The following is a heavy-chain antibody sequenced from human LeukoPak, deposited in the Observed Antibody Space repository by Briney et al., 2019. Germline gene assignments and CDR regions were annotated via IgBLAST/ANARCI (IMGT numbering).Heavy chain of an antibody. CDR1: GGSISSYY. CDR3: ARPRPGSWSRIDY. D-gene: IGHD6-13*01. J-gene: IGHJ4*02. CDR2: IYYSGST. Sequence: SETLSLTCTVSGGSISSYYWSWIRQPPGKGLEWIGYIYYSGSTNYNPSLKSRVTISVDTSKNQLSLKLSSVTAADTAVYYCARPRPGSWSRIDYWGQGTLVTVSS. V-gene: IGHV4-59*08.